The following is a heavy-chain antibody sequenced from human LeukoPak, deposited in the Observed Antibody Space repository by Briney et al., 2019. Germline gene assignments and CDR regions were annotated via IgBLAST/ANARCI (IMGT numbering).Heavy chain of an antibody. CDR3: AREGKYYYDSSGYHYLDY. Sequence: SQTLSLTCAISGDSVSSNSAAWNWIRQSPSRGLEWLGRAYYRSKWYNDYAVSVKSRITINPDTSKNQFSLQLNSVTPEDTAVYYCAREGKYYYDSSGYHYLDYWGQGTLVTVSS. D-gene: IGHD3-22*01. J-gene: IGHJ4*02. CDR1: GDSVSSNSAA. CDR2: AYYRSKWYN. V-gene: IGHV6-1*01.